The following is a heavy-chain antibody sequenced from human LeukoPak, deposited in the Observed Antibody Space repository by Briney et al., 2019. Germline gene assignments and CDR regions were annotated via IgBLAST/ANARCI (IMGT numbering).Heavy chain of an antibody. Sequence: GGSLRLSCAASGFTFSSYSMNWVRQAPGKGLEWVSYISSSSSTIYYADSVKGRFTISRDNAKNSLYLQMNSLRAEDTAVYYCARDVDVWGSYRHPDAFDIWGQGTMVTVSS. J-gene: IGHJ3*02. D-gene: IGHD3-16*02. CDR3: ARDVDVWGSYRHPDAFDI. CDR2: ISSSSSTI. CDR1: GFTFSSYS. V-gene: IGHV3-48*01.